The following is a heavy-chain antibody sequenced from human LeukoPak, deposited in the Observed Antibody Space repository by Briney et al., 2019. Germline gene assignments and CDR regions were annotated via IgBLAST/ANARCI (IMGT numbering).Heavy chain of an antibody. CDR2: INHSGST. CDR3: ARVSHDFWSGYGY. CDR1: GGSFSGYY. J-gene: IGHJ4*02. D-gene: IGHD3-3*01. V-gene: IGHV4-34*01. Sequence: PSETLSLTCAVYGGSFSGYYWSWIRQPPGKGLEWIGEINHSGSTNYNPSLKSRVTISVDKSKNQFSLKLSSVTAADTAVYYCARVSHDFWSGYGYWGQGTLVTVSS.